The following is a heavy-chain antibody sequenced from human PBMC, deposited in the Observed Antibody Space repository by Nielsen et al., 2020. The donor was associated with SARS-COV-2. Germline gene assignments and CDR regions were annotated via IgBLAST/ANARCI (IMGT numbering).Heavy chain of an antibody. CDR1: GFTFSNYA. CDR3: TRRVAGGTMDV. CDR2: ISGSGGST. D-gene: IGHD6-19*01. J-gene: IGHJ6*02. V-gene: IGHV3-23*01. Sequence: GESLKISCAPSGFTFSNYAMSWVRQAPGKGLQWVSIISGSGGSTYYADSVKGRFTITRDNSKNTLYLQMNSLGADDTAIYYCTRRVAGGTMDVWGQGTTVTVSS.